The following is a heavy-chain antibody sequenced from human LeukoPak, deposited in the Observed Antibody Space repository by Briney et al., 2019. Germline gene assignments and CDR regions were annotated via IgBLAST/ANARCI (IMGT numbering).Heavy chain of an antibody. CDR1: GITFSSYA. CDR2: ISGSGGST. J-gene: IGHJ4*02. V-gene: IGHV3-23*01. Sequence: GGSLRLSCTASGITFSSYAMDWVRQAPGKGLEWVSGISGSGGSTYYADSVKGQFTISRDNSKNTLYLQMNSLRAEDTAVYYCAGIYCSSTSCRDYWGQGTLVTVSS. CDR3: AGIYCSSTSCRDY. D-gene: IGHD2-2*01.